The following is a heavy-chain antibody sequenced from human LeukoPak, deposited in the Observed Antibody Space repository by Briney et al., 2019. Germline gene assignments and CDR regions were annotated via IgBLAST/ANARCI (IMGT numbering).Heavy chain of an antibody. V-gene: IGHV3-48*03. J-gene: IGHJ4*02. CDR1: GFRFSSYE. D-gene: IGHD2-8*01. Sequence: GGSLRLSCEASGFRFSSYEMNWVRQAPGKEPEWISDINGSGNNKGHRDSVKGRFTISRDNAKNSLYLQMNSLRAEDTAVYHCVREGLGFAHGFDYWGQGALVIVSS. CDR2: INGSGNNK. CDR3: VREGLGFAHGFDY.